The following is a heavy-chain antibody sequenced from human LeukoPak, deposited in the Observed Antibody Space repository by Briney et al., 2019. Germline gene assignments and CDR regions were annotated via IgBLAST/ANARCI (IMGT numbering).Heavy chain of an antibody. Sequence: SETLSLTCTVSGGSISSYYWSWIRQPPGKGLEWIGYLHNTGSSDYNPSLKSRVTISVDTSKNQFSLKLSSVTAADTAVYYCASLVGYYYDSSGYYDFDYWGQGTLVTVPS. CDR1: GGSISSYY. CDR3: ASLVGYYYDSSGYYDFDY. J-gene: IGHJ4*02. V-gene: IGHV4-59*01. D-gene: IGHD3-22*01. CDR2: LHNTGSS.